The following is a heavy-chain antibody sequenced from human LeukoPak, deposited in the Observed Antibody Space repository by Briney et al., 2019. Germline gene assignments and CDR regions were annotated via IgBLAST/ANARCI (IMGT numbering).Heavy chain of an antibody. CDR3: ARDERGSGFIYFDY. CDR1: GFTFSSYA. D-gene: IGHD6-19*01. J-gene: IGHJ4*02. Sequence: GGSLRLSCAASGFTFSSYAMHWVRQAPGKGLEWVAVISYDGSNKYYADSVKGRFTISRDNSKNTLYLQMNSLRAEDAAVYYCARDERGSGFIYFDYWGQGTLVTVSP. V-gene: IGHV3-30*14. CDR2: ISYDGSNK.